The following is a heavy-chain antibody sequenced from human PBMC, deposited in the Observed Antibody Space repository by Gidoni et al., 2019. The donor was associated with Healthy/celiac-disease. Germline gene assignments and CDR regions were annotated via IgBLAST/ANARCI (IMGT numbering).Heavy chain of an antibody. CDR3: AKDIRLGVITQNDAFDI. D-gene: IGHD3-22*01. J-gene: IGHJ3*02. CDR2: ISWDGGST. Sequence: EVQLVESGGVVVQPGGSLRLSCAASGFTFDDYTMHWVRQAPGKGLECVSLISWDGGSTYYADSVKGRFTISRDNSKNSLYLQMNSLRTEDTALYYCAKDIRLGVITQNDAFDIWGQGTMVTVSS. V-gene: IGHV3-43*01. CDR1: GFTFDDYT.